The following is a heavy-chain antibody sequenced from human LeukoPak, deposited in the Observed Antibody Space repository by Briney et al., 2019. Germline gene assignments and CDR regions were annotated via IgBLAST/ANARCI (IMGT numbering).Heavy chain of an antibody. D-gene: IGHD3-22*01. J-gene: IGHJ4*02. CDR2: ISYDGSNK. CDR3: ARGAYYYED. Sequence: GGSLRLSCAASGFTFSSHAMHWVRQAPGKGLEWVAVISYDGSNKYYADSVKGRFTISRDSSKNTLYLQMNSLRAEDTAVYYCARGAYYYEDWGQGTLVTVSS. V-gene: IGHV3-30-3*01. CDR1: GFTFSSHA.